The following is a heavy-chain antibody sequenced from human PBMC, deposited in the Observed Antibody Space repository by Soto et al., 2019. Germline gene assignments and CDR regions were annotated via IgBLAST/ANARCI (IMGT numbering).Heavy chain of an antibody. J-gene: IGHJ2*01. CDR1: GFTFSSYG. V-gene: IGHV3-30*18. Sequence: QVQLVESGGGVVQPGRSLRLSCAASGFTFSSYGMHWVRQAPGTGLEWVAVISYDGSNKYYADSVKGRFTISRDNPKNTLYLQMNSLRAEDTAVYYCAKVSVAGTSSWYFGLWGRGTLVTVSS. CDR2: ISYDGSNK. CDR3: AKVSVAGTSSWYFGL. D-gene: IGHD6-19*01.